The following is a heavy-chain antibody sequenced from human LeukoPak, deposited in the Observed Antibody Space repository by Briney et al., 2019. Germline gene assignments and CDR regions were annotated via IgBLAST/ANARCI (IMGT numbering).Heavy chain of an antibody. CDR2: ISSSGSTI. D-gene: IGHD5-24*01. J-gene: IGHJ5*02. CDR3: ARSPDGWFDP. V-gene: IGHV3-48*03. CDR1: GFTFSSYE. Sequence: GGSLRLSCAASGFTFSSYEVNWVRQAPGKGLEWVSYISSSGSTIYYADSVKGRFTISRDNAKNSLYLQMNSLRAEDTAVYYCARSPDGWFDPWGQGTLVTVSS.